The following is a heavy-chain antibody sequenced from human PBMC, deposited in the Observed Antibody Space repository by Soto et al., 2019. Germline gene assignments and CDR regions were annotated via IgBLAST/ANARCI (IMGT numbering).Heavy chain of an antibody. CDR1: GFTFSSYA. V-gene: IGHV3-23*01. CDR2: ISGSGGST. D-gene: IGHD3-10*01. J-gene: IGHJ4*02. CDR3: AKAGLFTTMVRGVIIYFDY. Sequence: GGSLRLSCAASGFTFSSYAMSWVRQAPGKGLEWVSAISGSGGSTYYADSVKGRFTISRDNSKNTLYLQMNSLRAEDTAVYYCAKAGLFTTMVRGVIIYFDYWGQGTLVTVSS.